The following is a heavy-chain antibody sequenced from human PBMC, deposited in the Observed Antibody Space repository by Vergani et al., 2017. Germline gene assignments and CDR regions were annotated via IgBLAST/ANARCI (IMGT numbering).Heavy chain of an antibody. J-gene: IGHJ6*03. V-gene: IGHV3-33*01. D-gene: IGHD3-22*01. CDR1: GFTFSSYG. CDR3: ARGPYDIRPYYYMDV. CDR2: ILYDGSNK. Sequence: QVQLVESGAGVVQPGRSLSLSCAASGFTFSSYGMHWVRQAPGKGLEWVAVILYDGSNKYYADSVKGRFTISRDNSKNTLYLQMNSLRAEDTAVNYCARGPYDIRPYYYMDVWGKGTTVTVSS.